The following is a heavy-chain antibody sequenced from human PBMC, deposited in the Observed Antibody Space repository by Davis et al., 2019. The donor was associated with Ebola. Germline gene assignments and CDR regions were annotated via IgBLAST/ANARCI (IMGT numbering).Heavy chain of an antibody. CDR2: IKQDGSEK. Sequence: PGGSLRLSCAASGFTFSNFWMSWVRQAPGKGLEWVANIKQDGSEKYYVDSAKGRFTISRDNSKNTLYLQMNSLRAEDTAVYYCAKAKTTVTTYGDYWGQGTLVTVSS. V-gene: IGHV3-7*03. CDR3: AKAKTTVTTYGDY. J-gene: IGHJ4*02. D-gene: IGHD4-17*01. CDR1: GFTFSNFW.